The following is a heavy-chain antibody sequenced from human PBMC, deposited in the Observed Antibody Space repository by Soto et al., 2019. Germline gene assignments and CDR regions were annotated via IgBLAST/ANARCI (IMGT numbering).Heavy chain of an antibody. D-gene: IGHD2-2*01. J-gene: IGHJ3*02. V-gene: IGHV4-34*01. CDR1: GGSFSGYY. Sequence: QVQLQQWGTGHLKSSETLSLTCAVNGGSFSGYYWSWIRQPPGKGLEWIGEIHHSGSTNYNPSLKSRVTISLDTSKNQFSLKLNSVTAADTAVYYCATIVVVASTMRDDAFDIWGQGTMVTVSS. CDR3: ATIVVVASTMRDDAFDI. CDR2: IHHSGST.